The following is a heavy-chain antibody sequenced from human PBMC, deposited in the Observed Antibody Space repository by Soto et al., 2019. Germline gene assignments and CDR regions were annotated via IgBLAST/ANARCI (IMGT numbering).Heavy chain of an antibody. V-gene: IGHV4-59*08. J-gene: IGHJ4*02. D-gene: IGHD3-10*01. CDR1: GGSISSYY. Sequence: QVQLQESGPGLVKPSETLSLTCTVSGGSISSYYWSWIRQPPGKGLEWIGYIYYSGSTNYNPSLNSRVTISVDTSKNQFSLKLSSVTAADTAVYYCAYGSGSYYPFDYWGQGTLVTVSS. CDR2: IYYSGST. CDR3: AYGSGSYYPFDY.